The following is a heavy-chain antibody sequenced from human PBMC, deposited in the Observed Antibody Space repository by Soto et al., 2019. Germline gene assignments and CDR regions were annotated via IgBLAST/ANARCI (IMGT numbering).Heavy chain of an antibody. Sequence: QVQLQESGPGLVKPSQTLSLTCTVSGASLSSGNYYWSWIRQPPGKGLEWIGYIFYSGSTYYNPSLKSRIIISVDTSKNQFSLRLSSVTAADTDVYFCARDLGLSGYWWFDPWGQGTLVTVSS. D-gene: IGHD3-22*01. CDR1: GASLSSGNYY. V-gene: IGHV4-30-4*01. CDR3: ARDLGLSGYWWFDP. CDR2: IFYSGST. J-gene: IGHJ5*02.